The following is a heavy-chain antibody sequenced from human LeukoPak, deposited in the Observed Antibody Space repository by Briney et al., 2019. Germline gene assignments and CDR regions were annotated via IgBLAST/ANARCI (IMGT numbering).Heavy chain of an antibody. CDR1: GFTFGDYV. D-gene: IGHD2-2*01. Sequence: GGSLRLSCTAPGFTFGDYVMSWYRQVPGKGLEWVGFIRGKPSGGTTEHAASVKGRFTISRDDSKSIAYLQMNSLKTEDTAVYYCTRDGGSQAMHDFWGQGTLVTVSS. CDR3: TRDGGSQAMHDF. V-gene: IGHV3-49*03. CDR2: IRGKPSGGTT. J-gene: IGHJ4*02.